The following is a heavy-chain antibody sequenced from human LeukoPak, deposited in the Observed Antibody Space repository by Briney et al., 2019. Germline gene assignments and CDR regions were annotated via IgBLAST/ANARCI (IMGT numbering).Heavy chain of an antibody. CDR2: IIPIFGTA. D-gene: IGHD6-13*01. CDR1: GGTFSSYA. J-gene: IGHJ4*02. CDR3: ARGIPAAGTGFDY. Sequence: GASVKVSCKASGGTFSSYAISWVRQAPGQGLEWMGRIIPIFGTANYAQKFQGRVTITVDKSTSTAYMELSSLRSEDTAVYYCARGIPAAGTGFDYWGQGTLVTVSS. V-gene: IGHV1-69*06.